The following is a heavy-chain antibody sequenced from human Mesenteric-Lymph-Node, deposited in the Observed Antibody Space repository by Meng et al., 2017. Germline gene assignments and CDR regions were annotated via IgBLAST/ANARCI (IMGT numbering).Heavy chain of an antibody. CDR3: ASPLGILGIIDL. Sequence: QLQWQESGPGLVKPSETLSLTCTVSGGSISSSSYYWGWIRQPPGKGLEWIGSIYYSGSTYYNPSLKSRVTISVDTSKNQFSLKLSSVTAADTAVYYCASPLGILGIIDLWGRGTLVTVSS. D-gene: IGHD7-27*01. CDR2: IYYSGST. CDR1: GGSISSSSYY. V-gene: IGHV4-39*01. J-gene: IGHJ2*01.